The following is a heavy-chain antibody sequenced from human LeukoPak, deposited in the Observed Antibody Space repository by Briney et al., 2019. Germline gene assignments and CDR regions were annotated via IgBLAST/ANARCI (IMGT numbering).Heavy chain of an antibody. J-gene: IGHJ4*02. V-gene: IGHV1-8*01. CDR1: GYTYTSYD. Sequence: ASVKVSFKASGYTYTSYDIHWVRPPAGKGLAWMGWMNTNSGNTGYAQKFPGRVNMPRNTSISKAYMDLSSLRSEDTAVYYCARGERIAVADFDYWGQGTLVTVSS. D-gene: IGHD6-19*01. CDR3: ARGERIAVADFDY. CDR2: MNTNSGNT.